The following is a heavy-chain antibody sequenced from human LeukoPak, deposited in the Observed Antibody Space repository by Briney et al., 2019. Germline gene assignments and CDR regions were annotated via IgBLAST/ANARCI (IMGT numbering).Heavy chain of an antibody. CDR2: INPNTGGT. D-gene: IGHD3-22*01. CDR3: ARDAYYYDSSGYYYSTYYYYMDV. Sequence: ASVKVSCKASGYTFTGYYMNWVRQAPGQGLEWVGWINPNTGGTNYAQKFQGRVTMARDTSITTAYMELSSLRSDDTAVYYCARDAYYYDSSGYYYSTYYYYMDVWGKGTTVTVSS. J-gene: IGHJ6*03. CDR1: GYTFTGYY. V-gene: IGHV1-2*02.